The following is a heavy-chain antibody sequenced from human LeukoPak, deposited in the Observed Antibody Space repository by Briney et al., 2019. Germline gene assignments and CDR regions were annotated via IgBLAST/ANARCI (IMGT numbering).Heavy chain of an antibody. CDR2: IYYSGST. CDR1: GGSISSSSYY. CDR3: ARQGGYDLLRPINWFDP. Sequence: TSSETLSLTCTVSGGSISSSSYYWGWIRQPPGKGLEWIGSIYYSGSTYYNPSLKSRVTISVDTSKNQFSLKLSSVTAADTAVYYCARQGGYDLLRPINWFDPWGQGTLVTVSS. V-gene: IGHV4-39*01. J-gene: IGHJ5*02. D-gene: IGHD5-12*01.